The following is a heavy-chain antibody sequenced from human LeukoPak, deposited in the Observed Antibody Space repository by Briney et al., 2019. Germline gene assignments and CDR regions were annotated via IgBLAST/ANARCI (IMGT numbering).Heavy chain of an antibody. V-gene: IGHV3-21*01. D-gene: IGHD3-10*01. CDR1: GFTFSSYN. CDR2: ISGGSPYI. J-gene: IGHJ4*02. CDR3: ARRESYDSGSYSFDY. Sequence: PGGSLRLSCAASGFTFSSYNMNWVRQAPGKGLEWVASISGGSPYISYADSVRGRLTISRDNAKNSLFLQMNSLTAEDTAVYYCARRESYDSGSYSFDYWGQGTLVTVSS.